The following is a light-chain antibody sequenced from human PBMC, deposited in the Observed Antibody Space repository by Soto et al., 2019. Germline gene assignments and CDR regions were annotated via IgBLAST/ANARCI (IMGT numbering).Light chain of an antibody. J-gene: IGLJ2*01. CDR1: SSNIGAGYD. CDR3: QSYDSSLSGV. Sequence: QSVLTQPPSVSGAPGQRVTISCTGSSSNIGAGYDVHWYQQLPGTAPKLLIYGNSNRPSGVPDLFSGSKSGTSASLAITGLEDEDEADYYGQSYDSSLSGVFGGGTKLTVL. CDR2: GNS. V-gene: IGLV1-40*01.